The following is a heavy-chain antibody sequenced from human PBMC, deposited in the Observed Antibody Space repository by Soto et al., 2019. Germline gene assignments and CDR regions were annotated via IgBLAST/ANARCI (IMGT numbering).Heavy chain of an antibody. CDR3: ARVVPPRYGDYGYYGMDV. CDR1: GGTFSSYA. CDR2: IIPIFGTA. Sequence: SVKVSCKASGGTFSSYAISWVRQAPGQGLEWMGGIIPIFGTANYAQKFQGRVTITADESTSTAYMELSSLRSEDTAVYYCARVVPPRYGDYGYYGMDVWGQGTTVTVSS. D-gene: IGHD4-17*01. V-gene: IGHV1-69*13. J-gene: IGHJ6*02.